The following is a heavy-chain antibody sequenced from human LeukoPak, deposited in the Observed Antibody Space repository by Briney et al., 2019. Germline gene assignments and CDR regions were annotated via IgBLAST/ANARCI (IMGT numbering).Heavy chain of an antibody. Sequence: PSETLSLTCTVSGASINSYYWSWIRQPPGKGLEWIGCIYDSGSTDYNPSLKSRVNISVDTSKNQFSLKLTSVTAADTAMYYCARTSSSWLWGQGTLVTVSS. V-gene: IGHV4-59*01. CDR2: IYDSGST. J-gene: IGHJ4*02. CDR3: ARTSSSWL. CDR1: GASINSYY. D-gene: IGHD6-13*01.